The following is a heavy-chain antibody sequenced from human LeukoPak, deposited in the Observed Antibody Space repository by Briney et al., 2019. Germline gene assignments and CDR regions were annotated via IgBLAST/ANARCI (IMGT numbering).Heavy chain of an antibody. CDR2: IYYSGST. J-gene: IGHJ4*02. V-gene: IGHV4-39*07. D-gene: IGHD3-10*01. CDR1: GGSISSSSYY. CDR3: ASSLWFGEKVLDY. Sequence: SETLSLTCTVSGGSISSSSYYRGWIRQPPGKGLEWIGSIYYSGSTYYNPSLKSRVTISVDTSKNQFSLKLSSVTAADTAVYYCASSLWFGEKVLDYWGQGTLVTVSS.